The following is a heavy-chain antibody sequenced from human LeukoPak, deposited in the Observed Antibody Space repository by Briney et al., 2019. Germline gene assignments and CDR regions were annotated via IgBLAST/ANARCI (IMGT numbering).Heavy chain of an antibody. CDR3: AKDGLRIAAAGTDYFDY. CDR2: ISSSSSYI. CDR1: GFTFSSYS. J-gene: IGHJ4*02. Sequence: GGSLRLSCAASGFTFSSYSMNWVRQAPGKGLEWVSSISSSSSYIYYADSVKGRFTISRDNSKNTLYLQMNSLRAEDTAVYYRAKDGLRIAAAGTDYFDYWGQGTLVTVSS. V-gene: IGHV3-21*04. D-gene: IGHD6-13*01.